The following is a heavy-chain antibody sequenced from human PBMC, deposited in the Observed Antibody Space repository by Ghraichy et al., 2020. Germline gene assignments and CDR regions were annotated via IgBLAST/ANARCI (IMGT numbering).Heavy chain of an antibody. J-gene: IGHJ4*02. CDR2: ISGRGGST. V-gene: IGHV3-23*01. CDR3: AKSGDLYYDSSGHFDY. Sequence: GGSLRLSCVASGFTFSRYTMNWVRQAPGKGLEWVSSISGRGGSTYYADSVRGRFTISRDNSKNTLYLQMNSLRAEDRALYYCAKSGDLYYDSSGHFDYWGRGTLVTVSS. D-gene: IGHD3-22*01. CDR1: GFTFSRYT.